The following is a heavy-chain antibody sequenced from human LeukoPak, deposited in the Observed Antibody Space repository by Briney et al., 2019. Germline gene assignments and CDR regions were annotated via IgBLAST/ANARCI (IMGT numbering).Heavy chain of an antibody. V-gene: IGHV3-30-3*01. Sequence: GRSLRLSCAASGYTFSSYAMHWVRQAPGKGLEWVAVISYDGSNKYCADSVKGRFTISRDNSKNTLYLQMNSLRAEDTAVYYCARSPTTLYYYFDYWGQGTLVTVSS. CDR2: ISYDGSNK. D-gene: IGHD2/OR15-2a*01. J-gene: IGHJ4*02. CDR3: ARSPTTLYYYFDY. CDR1: GYTFSSYA.